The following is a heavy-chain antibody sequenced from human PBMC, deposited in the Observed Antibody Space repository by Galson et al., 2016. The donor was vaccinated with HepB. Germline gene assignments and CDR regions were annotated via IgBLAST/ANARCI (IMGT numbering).Heavy chain of an antibody. V-gene: IGHV3-30*18. J-gene: IGHJ6*02. CDR1: GFIFSSYG. CDR2: MSFDGTNK. D-gene: IGHD3-10*01. Sequence: SLRLSCAASGFIFSSYGMHWVRQAPGKGLEWVSGMSFDGTNKYYAGSVKGRFPISRDKSKNTLYLQMNSLRAEDTAVYYCAKDLWADYDGSGRDTQKYGMDVWGQGTTVIVSS. CDR3: AKDLWADYDGSGRDTQKYGMDV.